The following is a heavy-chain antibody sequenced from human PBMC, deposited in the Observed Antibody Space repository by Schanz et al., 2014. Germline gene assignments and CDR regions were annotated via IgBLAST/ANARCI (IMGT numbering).Heavy chain of an antibody. J-gene: IGHJ4*02. D-gene: IGHD3-22*01. CDR1: GGTFSRFA. CDR2: IIPILDIT. V-gene: IGHV1-69*04. Sequence: QVPLVQSGAEVKKPGSSVKVSCKASGGTFSRFAIFWVRQAPGQGLEWMGTIIPILDITNYAQKFQGRVTITADKSTSTAYMELSNLRSEDTAVYYCARAGQDYSDSSGYATYYFGNWGQGTLVTVSS. CDR3: ARAGQDYSDSSGYATYYFGN.